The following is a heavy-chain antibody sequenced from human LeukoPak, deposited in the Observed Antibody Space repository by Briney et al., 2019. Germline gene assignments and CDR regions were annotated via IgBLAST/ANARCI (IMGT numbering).Heavy chain of an antibody. D-gene: IGHD3-10*01. CDR2: IYTSGST. Sequence: SETLSLTCTVSVGSISSYYWSWIRQPAGKGLEWIGRIYTSGSTNYNPSLKSRVTMSVDTSKNQFSLKLSSVTAADTAVYYCARDQYDYYGSGSLPGYMDVWGKGTTVTVSS. J-gene: IGHJ6*03. CDR1: VGSISSYY. CDR3: ARDQYDYYGSGSLPGYMDV. V-gene: IGHV4-4*07.